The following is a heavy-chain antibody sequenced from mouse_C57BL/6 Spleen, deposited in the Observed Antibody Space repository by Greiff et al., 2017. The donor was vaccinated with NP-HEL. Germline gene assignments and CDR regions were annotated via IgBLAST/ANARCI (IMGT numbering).Heavy chain of an antibody. CDR1: GYTFTSYW. V-gene: IGHV1-64*01. J-gene: IGHJ1*03. CDR2: IHPNSGST. D-gene: IGHD2-5*01. CDR3: ARTYYSNYEGYWYFDV. Sequence: QVQLQQPGAELVKPGASVKLPCKASGYTFTSYWMHWVKQRPGQGLEWIGMIHPNSGSTNYNEKFKSKATLTVDKSSSTAYMQLSSLTSEDSAVYYCARTYYSNYEGYWYFDVWGTGTTVTVSS.